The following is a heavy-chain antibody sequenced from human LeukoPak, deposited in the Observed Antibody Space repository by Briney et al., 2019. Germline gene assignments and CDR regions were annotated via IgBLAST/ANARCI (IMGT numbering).Heavy chain of an antibody. D-gene: IGHD6-13*01. CDR2: IWYDGSNK. CDR1: GLTFSSYG. CDR3: ARDYSSSWFAEYFQH. V-gene: IGHV3-33*01. J-gene: IGHJ1*01. Sequence: GGSLRLSCAASGLTFSSYGMHWVRQAPGKGLEWVAVIWYDGSNKYYTDSVKGRFTISRDNSKNTLYLQMNSLRAEDTAVYYCARDYSSSWFAEYFQHWGQGTLVTVSS.